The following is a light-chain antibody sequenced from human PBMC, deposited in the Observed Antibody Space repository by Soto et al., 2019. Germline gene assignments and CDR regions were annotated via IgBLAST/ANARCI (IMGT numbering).Light chain of an antibody. Sequence: DIPMTQSPSSLSASVGDRVTITCRASQGIRHYLAWYQQKPGKVPKLLIYEASNLQSGVPSRFRGGGSGTAFSLTISSLQPEDVASYYCQNFDSAPQTFGQGTKVEIK. CDR3: QNFDSAPQT. V-gene: IGKV1-27*01. J-gene: IGKJ1*01. CDR1: QGIRHY. CDR2: EAS.